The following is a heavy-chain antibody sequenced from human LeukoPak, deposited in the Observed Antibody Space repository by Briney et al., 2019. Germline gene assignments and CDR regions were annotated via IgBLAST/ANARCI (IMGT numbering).Heavy chain of an antibody. J-gene: IGHJ5*02. V-gene: IGHV1-2*02. D-gene: IGHD4-17*01. CDR3: ARDRTTVTTCWFDP. CDR1: GYTFTGYY. Sequence: SVKVSCKASGYTFTGYYMHWVRQAPGQGLEWMGWINPNSGGTNYAQKFQGRVTMTRDTSISTAYMELSRLRSDDTAVYYCARDRTTVTTCWFDPWGQGTLVTDSS. CDR2: INPNSGGT.